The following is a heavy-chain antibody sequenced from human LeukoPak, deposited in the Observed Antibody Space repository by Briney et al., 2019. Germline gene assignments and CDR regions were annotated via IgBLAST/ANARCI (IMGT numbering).Heavy chain of an antibody. J-gene: IGHJ5*02. Sequence: PSETLSLTCTVSGGSISSSSYYWGWIRQPPRKGLEWIGSIYYSGSTYYNPSLKSRVTISVDTSKNQFSLKLSSVTAADTAVYYCASLVGATFPWGQGTLVTVSS. D-gene: IGHD1-26*01. CDR1: GGSISSSSYY. V-gene: IGHV4-39*01. CDR3: ASLVGATFP. CDR2: IYYSGST.